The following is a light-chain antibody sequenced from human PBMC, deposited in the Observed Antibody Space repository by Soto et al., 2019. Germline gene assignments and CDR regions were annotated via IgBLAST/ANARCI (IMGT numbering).Light chain of an antibody. J-gene: IGKJ1*01. CDR2: AAS. V-gene: IGKV1-5*01. CDR3: LQDHDDSWT. Sequence: DIQMTQSPSILSASVGDRVTITCRASQSISSWLAWYQQKPGKAPNLLIYAASNLQSGVPSRFRGSRSGTEFTLTVSSLQPADFATYYCLQDHDDSWTFGQGTKVDIK. CDR1: QSISSW.